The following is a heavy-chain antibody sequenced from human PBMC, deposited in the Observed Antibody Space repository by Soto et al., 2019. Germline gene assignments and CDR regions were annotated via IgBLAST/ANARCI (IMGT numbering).Heavy chain of an antibody. D-gene: IGHD2-2*01. J-gene: IGHJ4*02. CDR3: ARVGYCSSTSCPNFDY. CDR1: GFTFSSYS. V-gene: IGHV3-21*01. Sequence: EVQLVESGGGLVKPGGSLRLSCAASGFTFSSYSMNWVRQAPGKGLEWVSSISSSSSYIYYADSVKGRFTISRDNAKKSLYQQMNSLRAEDTAVYYCARVGYCSSTSCPNFDYWGQGTLVTVSS. CDR2: ISSSSSYI.